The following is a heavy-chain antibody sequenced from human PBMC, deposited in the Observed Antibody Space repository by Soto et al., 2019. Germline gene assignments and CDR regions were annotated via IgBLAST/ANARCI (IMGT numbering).Heavy chain of an antibody. CDR2: IGAAGAVT. CDR1: GFTFRSYS. J-gene: IGHJ4*02. CDR3: AKRGGVGSGGYEDY. D-gene: IGHD3-10*01. V-gene: IGHV3-23*01. Sequence: EVQLLESGGDLVQPGGSLRLSCAASGFTFRSYSMTWFRQAPGKGLEWVAVIGAAGAVTYYADSVKGRFTISRDNSKNTLVLHMTNLRAEDTALYYCAKRGGVGSGGYEDYWGQGTLVTVSS.